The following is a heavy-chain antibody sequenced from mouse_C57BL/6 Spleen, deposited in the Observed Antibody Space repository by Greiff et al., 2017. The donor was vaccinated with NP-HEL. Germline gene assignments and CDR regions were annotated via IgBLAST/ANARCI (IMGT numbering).Heavy chain of an antibody. CDR3: AVITTVKGFDY. D-gene: IGHD1-1*01. CDR1: GYTFTSYW. J-gene: IGHJ2*01. CDR2: IDPSDSYT. V-gene: IGHV1-69*01. Sequence: QVQLKQSGAELVMPGASVKLSCKASGYTFTSYWMHWVKQRPGQGLEWIGEIDPSDSYTNYNQKFKGKSTLTVDKSSSTAYMQLSGLTSEDSAVYYCAVITTVKGFDYWGQGTTLTVSS.